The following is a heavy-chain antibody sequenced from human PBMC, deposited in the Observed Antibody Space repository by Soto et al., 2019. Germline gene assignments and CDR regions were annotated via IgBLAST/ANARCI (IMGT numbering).Heavy chain of an antibody. CDR2: IYSGGST. D-gene: IGHD3-3*01. Sequence: GGSLRLSCAASGFTVSSNYMSWVRQAPGKGLEWVSVIYSGGSTYYADSVKGRFTISRDNSKNTLYLQMNSLRAEDTAVYYCARDNMTVNYDFWSGYDAFDIWGQGTMVTVSS. CDR3: ARDNMTVNYDFWSGYDAFDI. J-gene: IGHJ3*02. V-gene: IGHV3-66*01. CDR1: GFTVSSNY.